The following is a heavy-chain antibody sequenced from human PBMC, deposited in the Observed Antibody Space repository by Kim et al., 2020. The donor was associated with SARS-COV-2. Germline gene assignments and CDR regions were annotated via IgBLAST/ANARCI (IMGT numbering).Heavy chain of an antibody. CDR2: ISSDGSIT. Sequence: GGSLRLSCAASGFTFSNYWMQWVRQAPGKGLVWVSLISSDGSITNYADSVKGRFAISRDNAKNTLYLQLNSLRAEDTAVYYCGRAGYSSSRFWGFVSWGRGPV. V-gene: IGHV3-74*01. D-gene: IGHD6-13*01. CDR3: GRAGYSSSRFWGFVS. CDR1: GFTFSNYW. J-gene: IGHJ5*02.